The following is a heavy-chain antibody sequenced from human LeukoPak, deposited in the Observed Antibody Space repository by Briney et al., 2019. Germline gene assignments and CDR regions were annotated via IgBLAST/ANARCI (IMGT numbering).Heavy chain of an antibody. CDR3: ARGRELNDY. V-gene: IGHV3-48*03. CDR2: ISSSGSTI. J-gene: IGHJ4*02. D-gene: IGHD1-7*01. CDR1: GFTFSSYE. Sequence: GGSLRLSCAASGFTFSSYEMNWVRQAPGKGLEWVSYISSSGSTIYFADSVKGRFTISRDNAKNSLYLQMNSLRAEDTAVYYCARGRELNDYWGQGTLVTVSS.